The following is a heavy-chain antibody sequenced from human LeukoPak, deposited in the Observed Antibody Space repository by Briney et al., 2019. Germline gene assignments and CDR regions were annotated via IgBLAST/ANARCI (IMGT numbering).Heavy chain of an antibody. J-gene: IGHJ4*02. CDR2: ISYDGSDK. D-gene: IGHD1-26*01. Sequence: GGTLRLSRAASGFTFSRYGMHWVRQAPGEGLQWVAVISYDGSDKYYADSVTGRFTISRDNSKNTLYLQMNSLRPEDTAVYYCARGGGSPEFWGQGTQVTVSS. V-gene: IGHV3-30*03. CDR1: GFTFSRYG. CDR3: ARGGGSPEF.